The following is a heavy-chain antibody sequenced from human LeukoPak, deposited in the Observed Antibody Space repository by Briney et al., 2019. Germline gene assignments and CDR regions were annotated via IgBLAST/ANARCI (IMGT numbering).Heavy chain of an antibody. D-gene: IGHD3-22*01. Sequence: ASETLSLTCTVSGGSISSYYWSWVRQPPGKGLEWIGYIYTSGSTNYNPSLKSRVTISVDTSKTQFSLKLSSVTAADTAVYYCARQTYYYDSSGYYFANYFDYWGQGTLVTVSS. J-gene: IGHJ4*01. CDR2: IYTSGST. CDR1: GGSISSYY. CDR3: ARQTYYYDSSGYYFANYFDY. V-gene: IGHV4-4*09.